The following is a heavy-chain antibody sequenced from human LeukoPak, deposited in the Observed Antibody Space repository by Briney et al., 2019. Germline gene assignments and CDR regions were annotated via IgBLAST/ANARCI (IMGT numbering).Heavy chain of an antibody. J-gene: IGHJ6*03. CDR1: GFTFDDYG. D-gene: IGHD3-10*01. V-gene: IGHV3-20*01. CDR2: INWNGGST. Sequence: PGGSLRLSCAASGFTFDDYGMGWVRQAPGKGLEWVSGINWNGGSTGYADSVKGRFTISRDNAKNSLYLQMNSLRAEDTALYHCARGAYYYGSGNYLDVWGKGTTVTISS. CDR3: ARGAYYYGSGNYLDV.